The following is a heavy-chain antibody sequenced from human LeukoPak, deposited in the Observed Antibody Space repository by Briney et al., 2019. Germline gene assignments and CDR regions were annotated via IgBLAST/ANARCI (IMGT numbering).Heavy chain of an antibody. CDR3: ARGICIGGSCYHGIDY. Sequence: ASVKVSCKASGHTFTGYYMHWVRQAPGQGLEWMGWINPNSGGTNYAQKFQGWVTMTRDTSISTAYMELSRLKSDDTAVYYCARGICIGGSCYHGIDYWGQGTLVTVSS. CDR1: GHTFTGYY. J-gene: IGHJ4*02. V-gene: IGHV1-2*04. D-gene: IGHD2-15*01. CDR2: INPNSGGT.